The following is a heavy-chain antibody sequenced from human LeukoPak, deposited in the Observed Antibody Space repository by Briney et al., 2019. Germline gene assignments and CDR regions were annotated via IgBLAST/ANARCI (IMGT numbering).Heavy chain of an antibody. CDR1: GFTVSNNY. V-gene: IGHV3-21*01. J-gene: IGHJ4*02. D-gene: IGHD6-19*01. CDR2: ISSSSSYI. Sequence: GGSLRLSCAASGFTVSNNYMSWVRQAPGRGLEWVSSISSSSSYIYYADSVKGRFTISRDNAKNSLYLQMNSLRAEDTAVYYCARGPRYSSGWFDYWGQGTLVTVSS. CDR3: ARGPRYSSGWFDY.